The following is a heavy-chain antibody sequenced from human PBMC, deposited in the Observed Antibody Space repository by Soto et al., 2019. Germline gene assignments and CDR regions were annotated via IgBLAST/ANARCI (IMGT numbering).Heavy chain of an antibody. CDR3: ATILTPRMTVVRGPRDGMDV. J-gene: IGHJ6*02. CDR1: GYTLTELS. Sequence: ASVKVSCKVSGYTLTELSMHWVRQAPGKGLEWMGGFDPEDGETIYAQKFQGRVTMTEDTSTDTAYMELSSLRSEDTAVYYCATILTPRMTVVRGPRDGMDVWGQGITVTVSS. D-gene: IGHD3-10*01. CDR2: FDPEDGET. V-gene: IGHV1-24*01.